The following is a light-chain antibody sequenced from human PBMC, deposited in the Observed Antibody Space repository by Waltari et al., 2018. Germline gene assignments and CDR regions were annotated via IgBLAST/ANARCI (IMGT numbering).Light chain of an antibody. CDR1: SSDVGGYHY. V-gene: IGLV2-14*01. CDR2: EVS. CDR3: SSYTSSSTLKV. J-gene: IGLJ3*02. Sequence: QSALTQPASVSGSPGQPITISCTGTSSDVGGYHYVSWYQQHPGKAPKLMIYEVSNRPSGVSNRFSGSKSGNTASLTISGLQAEDEADYYCSSYTSSSTLKVFGGGTKLTVL.